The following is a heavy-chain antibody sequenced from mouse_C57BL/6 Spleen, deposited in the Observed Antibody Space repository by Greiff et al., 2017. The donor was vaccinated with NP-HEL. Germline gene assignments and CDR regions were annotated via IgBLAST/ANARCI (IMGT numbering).Heavy chain of an antibody. J-gene: IGHJ3*01. Sequence: VQLQQPGAELVKPGASVKLSCKASGYTFTSYWMQWVKQRPGQGLEWIGEIDPSDSYTNYNQKFKGKATLTVDTSSSTAYMQLSSLTSEDSAVYYCAMGHWGEAYWGQGTLVTVSA. V-gene: IGHV1-50*01. D-gene: IGHD4-1*01. CDR3: AMGHWGEAY. CDR2: IDPSDSYT. CDR1: GYTFTSYW.